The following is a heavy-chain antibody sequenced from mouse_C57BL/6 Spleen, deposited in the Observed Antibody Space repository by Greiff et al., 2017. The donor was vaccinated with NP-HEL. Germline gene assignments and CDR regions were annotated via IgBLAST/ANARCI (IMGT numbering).Heavy chain of an antibody. Sequence: EVMLVESGGGLVKPGGSLKLSCAASGFTFSSYAMSWVRQTPEKRLEWVATISDGGSYTYYPDNVKGRFTISRDNAKNNLYLQMSHLKSEDTAMYYCARDQGGPIYYDYALGDPAYFDYWGQGTTLTVSS. J-gene: IGHJ2*01. CDR3: ARDQGGPIYYDYALGDPAYFDY. D-gene: IGHD2-4*01. CDR1: GFTFSSYA. V-gene: IGHV5-4*01. CDR2: ISDGGSYT.